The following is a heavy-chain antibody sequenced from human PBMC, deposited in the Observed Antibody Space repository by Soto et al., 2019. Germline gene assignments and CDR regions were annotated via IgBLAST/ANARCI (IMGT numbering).Heavy chain of an antibody. CDR1: GDSISGGYY. V-gene: IGHV4-31*03. CDR3: ARDRGSYGMDV. Sequence: QVQLQESGPGLVKPSQTLSLTCSVSGDSISGGYYWSWIRQHPGKGLEWIGYVSPIGTPYYSPSLSSRVSISLHTSKNQLSLEVRSVSAADTAVYDCARDRGSYGMDVWGQGTTVTVSS. J-gene: IGHJ6*02. CDR2: VSPIGTP.